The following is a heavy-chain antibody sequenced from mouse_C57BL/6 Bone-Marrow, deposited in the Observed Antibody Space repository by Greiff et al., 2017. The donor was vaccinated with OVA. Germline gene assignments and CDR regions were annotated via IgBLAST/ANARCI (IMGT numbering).Heavy chain of an antibody. Sequence: EVQLQQSGPELVKPGASVKISCKASGYTFTDYYMNWVKQSHGKSLEWIGDINPNNGGTSYNQKFKGKATLTVDKSSSTAYMELRSLTSEDSAVYYCARLTYYYGRAWFAYWGQGTLVTVSA. CDR3: ARLTYYYGRAWFAY. CDR2: INPNNGGT. CDR1: GYTFTDYY. V-gene: IGHV1-26*01. D-gene: IGHD1-1*01. J-gene: IGHJ3*01.